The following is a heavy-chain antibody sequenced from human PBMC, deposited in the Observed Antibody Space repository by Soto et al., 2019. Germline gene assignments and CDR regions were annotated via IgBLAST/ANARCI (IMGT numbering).Heavy chain of an antibody. CDR2: ISTYNGNT. J-gene: IGHJ4*02. CDR1: GYTFITYG. D-gene: IGHD3-22*01. Sequence: QVQLVQSGAEVKKPGASVKVSCKASGYTFITYGVSWVRQAPGQGLDWLGWISTYNGNTRYAERLQGRVTMTTATTTNTAYMELRSLRSDDTAVYYCARGPTDYYDNSANYFLDYWGQGTLVTVSS. V-gene: IGHV1-18*01. CDR3: ARGPTDYYDNSANYFLDY.